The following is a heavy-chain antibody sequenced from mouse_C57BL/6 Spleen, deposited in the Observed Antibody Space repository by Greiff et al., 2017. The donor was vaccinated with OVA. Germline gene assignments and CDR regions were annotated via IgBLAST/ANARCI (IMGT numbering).Heavy chain of an antibody. D-gene: IGHD3-2*02. Sequence: VQLKQSGPELVKPGASVKISCKASGYSFTDYHMNWVKQSNGKSLEWIGVFTPNCGTTSYNQKFKGKATLTVDPSSSTAYMQLNSLTSEDSAVYYCARSGLDSSGYYCDDWGQGTTLTVSA. CDR3: ARSGLDSSGYYCDD. CDR2: FTPNCGTT. J-gene: IGHJ2*01. V-gene: IGHV1-39*01. CDR1: GYSFTDYH.